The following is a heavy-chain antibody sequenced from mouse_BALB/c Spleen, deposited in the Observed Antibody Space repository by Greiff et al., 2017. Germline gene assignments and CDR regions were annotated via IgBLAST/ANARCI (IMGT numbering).Heavy chain of an antibody. V-gene: IGHV2-6-6*01. CDR1: GFSLTNSG. J-gene: IGHJ3*01. CDR2: ICGDGST. Sequence: VQLQESGPGLVAPSQSLSITCTVSGFSLTNSGVHWVRQSPGKGLEWLGVICGDGSTNYNPAFKSRLSISKDNSKSQVFLKMNSLQTDETARYYCAKPRGNYEFAYWGQGTLVTVSA. CDR3: AKPRGNYEFAY. D-gene: IGHD2-1*01.